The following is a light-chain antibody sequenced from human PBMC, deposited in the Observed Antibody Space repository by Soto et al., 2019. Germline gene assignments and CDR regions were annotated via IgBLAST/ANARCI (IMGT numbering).Light chain of an antibody. CDR3: SSYTTSTTILV. CDR2: DVS. J-gene: IGLJ2*01. CDR1: SSDVGNYNL. V-gene: IGLV2-14*02. Sequence: QSVLTQHAAVSGSPGQSITISFTGTSSDVGNYNLVSWYQQYPGRAPKVIIYDVSNRPSWVSNRFSGSKSANTASLSISGFQADDGADYFCSSYTTSTTILVFGGGTKVTVL.